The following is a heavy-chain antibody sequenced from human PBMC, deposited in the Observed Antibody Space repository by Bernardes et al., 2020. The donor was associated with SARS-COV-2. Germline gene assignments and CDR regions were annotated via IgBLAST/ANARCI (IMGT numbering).Heavy chain of an antibody. CDR2: ISAYNGNT. J-gene: IGHJ6*02. V-gene: IGHV1-18*04. CDR1: GYTFTSYG. Sequence: ASVKVSCKASGYTFTSYGISWVRQAPGQGLEWMGWISAYNGNTNYAQKLQGRVTMTTDTSTSTAYMELRSLRSDDTAVYYCARVAEYGPYAGYSSGWYLSDYYYYGMDVWGQGTTVTVSS. D-gene: IGHD6-13*01. CDR3: ARVAEYGPYAGYSSGWYLSDYYYYGMDV.